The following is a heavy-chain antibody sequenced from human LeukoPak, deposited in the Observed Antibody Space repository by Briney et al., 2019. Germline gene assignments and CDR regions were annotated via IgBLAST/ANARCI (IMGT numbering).Heavy chain of an antibody. Sequence: PGGSLRLSCAASGFTFSSYAMTWVRQAPGKGLEWVSAISGSGGSTYYADSVKGRFTISRDNSKNTLYLQMNSLRAEDTAVYYCARDQVRGNYYGMDVWGQGTTVTVSS. D-gene: IGHD3-10*01. CDR1: GFTFSSYA. CDR2: ISGSGGST. J-gene: IGHJ6*02. CDR3: ARDQVRGNYYGMDV. V-gene: IGHV3-23*01.